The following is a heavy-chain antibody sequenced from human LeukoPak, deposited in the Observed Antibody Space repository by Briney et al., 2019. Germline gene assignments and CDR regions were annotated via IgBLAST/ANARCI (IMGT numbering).Heavy chain of an antibody. D-gene: IGHD3-16*02. V-gene: IGHV4-34*01. CDR1: GGSFSGYY. Sequence: SETLSLTCAVYGGSFSGYYWSWIRQPPGKGLEWIGEINHSGSTNYNPSLKSRVTISVDTSKNQFSLKLSSVTAPDTAVYYCARSLGELSFPHFDYCGQGTLVTVSS. J-gene: IGHJ4*02. CDR3: ARSLGELSFPHFDY. CDR2: INHSGST.